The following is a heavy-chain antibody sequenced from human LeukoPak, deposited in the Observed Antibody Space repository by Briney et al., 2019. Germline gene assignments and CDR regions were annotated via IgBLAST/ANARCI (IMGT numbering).Heavy chain of an antibody. J-gene: IGHJ4*02. CDR1: GLTFSNYG. D-gene: IGHD6-19*01. V-gene: IGHV3-30*18. CDR3: AKVKEMYSSGSYYFDY. CDR2: IPYDGFNP. Sequence: GGSLRLSCAASGLTFSNYGMHWVRQAPGKGLEWVAVIPYDGFNPYYADSVKGRFTISRDNSKNTLWLQMNSLRAEDTAVYYCAKVKEMYSSGSYYFDYWGQGILVTVSS.